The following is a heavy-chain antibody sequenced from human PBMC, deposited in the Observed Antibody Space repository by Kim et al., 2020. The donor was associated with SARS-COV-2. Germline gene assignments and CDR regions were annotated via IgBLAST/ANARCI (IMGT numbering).Heavy chain of an antibody. CDR1: GFTFGDYA. Sequence: GGSLRLSCTASGFTFGDYAMSWFRQAPGKGLEWVGFIRSKAYGGTTEYAASVKGRFTISRDDSKSIAYLQMNSLKTEDTAVYYCTRVVGEVPNGVFDYWGQGTLVTVSS. CDR3: TRVVGEVPNGVFDY. J-gene: IGHJ4*02. CDR2: IRSKAYGGTT. D-gene: IGHD3-10*01. V-gene: IGHV3-49*03.